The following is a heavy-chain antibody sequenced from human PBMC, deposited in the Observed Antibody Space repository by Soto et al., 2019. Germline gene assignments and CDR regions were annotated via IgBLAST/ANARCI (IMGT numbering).Heavy chain of an antibody. D-gene: IGHD2-2*02. J-gene: IGHJ4*02. CDR2: ISGSGGNT. Sequence: EVQLLESGGGLVQPGGSLRLSCAASGFTFSTYAMNWVRQAAGKGLEWVSTISGSGGNTYYADAVKGRFTISRDNSKKSLFLQMNSLRDEDTALYYCAKSHTGINSDKDYWGRGTLVTVSS. CDR1: GFTFSTYA. V-gene: IGHV3-23*01. CDR3: AKSHTGINSDKDY.